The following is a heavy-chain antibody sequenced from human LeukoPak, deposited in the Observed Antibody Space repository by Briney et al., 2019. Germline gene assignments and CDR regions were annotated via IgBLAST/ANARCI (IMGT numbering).Heavy chain of an antibody. D-gene: IGHD2-21*02. V-gene: IGHV1-58*01. CDR2: IVVGSANT. CDR1: GFTFASSA. CDR3: AAFDAGDCGGDCPYFSFP. J-gene: IGHJ5*02. Sequence: SVKVSRKASGFTFASSAVQWVRQARGQRLEWIGWIVVGSANTNYAQKFQERVTITRDMSTGTAYMELSSLRSEDTAVYYCAAFDAGDCGGDCPYFSFPWGQRTLVTVSS.